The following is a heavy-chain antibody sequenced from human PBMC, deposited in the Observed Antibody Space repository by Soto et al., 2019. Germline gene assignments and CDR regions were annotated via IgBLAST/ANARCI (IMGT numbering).Heavy chain of an antibody. Sequence: ASVKVSCKESGYTFTSYYMHWVRQAPGQGLEWMGIINPSGGSTSYAQKFQGRVTMTRDTSTSTVYMELSSLRSEDTAVYYCARESWRTVRGVIPPRRYYFDYWGQGTLVTVSS. D-gene: IGHD3-10*01. CDR2: INPSGGST. CDR3: ARESWRTVRGVIPPRRYYFDY. CDR1: GYTFTSYY. V-gene: IGHV1-46*01. J-gene: IGHJ4*02.